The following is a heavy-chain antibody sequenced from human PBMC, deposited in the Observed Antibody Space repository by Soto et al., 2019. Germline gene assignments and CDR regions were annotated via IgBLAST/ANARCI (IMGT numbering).Heavy chain of an antibody. CDR3: AKSQPINPAVNGMYAEKKTGIVGATKGAFDY. Sequence: GGSLRLSCAASGFTFSSYAMSWVRQAPGKGLEWVSAISGSGGSTYYADSVKGRFTISRDNSKNTLYLQMNSLRAEDTAVYSCAKSQPINPAVNGMYAEKKTGIVGATKGAFDYWGQGTLVTVSS. J-gene: IGHJ4*02. CDR2: ISGSGGST. V-gene: IGHV3-23*01. CDR1: GFTFSSYA. D-gene: IGHD1-26*01.